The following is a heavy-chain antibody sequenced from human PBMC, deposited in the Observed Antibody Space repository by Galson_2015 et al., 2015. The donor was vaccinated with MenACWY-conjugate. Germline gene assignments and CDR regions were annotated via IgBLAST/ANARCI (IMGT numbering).Heavy chain of an antibody. Sequence: SLRLSCAASGFTFSSYATSWVRQAPGKGLEWLSTIDGSGGSTLYADSVRGRFTISRDNSKNTLYLQMNSLRAEDTAVYYCAKPDPVIGDRRRLDYWGKGPRVTVPS. V-gene: IGHV3-23*01. J-gene: IGHJ4*02. CDR2: IDGSGGST. CDR1: GFTFSSYA. CDR3: AKPDPVIGDRRRLDY. D-gene: IGHD3-22*01.